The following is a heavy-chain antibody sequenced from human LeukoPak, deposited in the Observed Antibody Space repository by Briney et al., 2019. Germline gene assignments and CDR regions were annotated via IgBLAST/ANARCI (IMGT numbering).Heavy chain of an antibody. D-gene: IGHD6-13*01. J-gene: IGHJ4*02. CDR2: INHSGST. CDR3: ARDPGIAAAIPGDD. V-gene: IGHV4-34*01. CDR1: GGSISSYY. Sequence: SETLSLTCTVSGGSISSYYWSWIRQPPGKGLEWIGEINHSGSTNYNPSLKSRVTISVDTSKNQFSLKLSSVTAADTAVYYCARDPGIAAAIPGDDWGQGTLVTVSS.